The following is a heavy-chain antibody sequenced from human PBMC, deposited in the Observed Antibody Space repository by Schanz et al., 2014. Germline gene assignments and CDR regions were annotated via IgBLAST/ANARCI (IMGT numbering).Heavy chain of an antibody. Sequence: EVQLVESGGGLVKPGGSLRLSCGVSGFTASSHSMNWVRQAPGKGLEWVSAISASGGTTYYADSVKGRFTISRDNSKNTLYLQMNSLRAEDTAVYYCARIGGSVFDYWAQGTLVTVSS. D-gene: IGHD3-10*01. V-gene: IGHV3-23*04. CDR3: ARIGGSVFDY. CDR1: GFTASSHS. J-gene: IGHJ4*02. CDR2: ISASGGTT.